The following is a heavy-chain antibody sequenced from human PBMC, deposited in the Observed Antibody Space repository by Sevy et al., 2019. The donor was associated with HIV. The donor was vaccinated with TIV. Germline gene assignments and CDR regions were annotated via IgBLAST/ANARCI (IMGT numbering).Heavy chain of an antibody. J-gene: IGHJ5*02. D-gene: IGHD1-7*01. CDR1: GFTFSSYS. V-gene: IGHV3-48*01. Sequence: GGSLRLSCAASGFTFSSYSMNWVRQAPGKGLEWVSYISSSSSTIYYADSVKGRFTISRDNAKNSLYLQMNSLRAEDTAVYYCAGGDGRVTGTTTGRFDPWGQGTLVTVSS. CDR2: ISSSSSTI. CDR3: AGGDGRVTGTTTGRFDP.